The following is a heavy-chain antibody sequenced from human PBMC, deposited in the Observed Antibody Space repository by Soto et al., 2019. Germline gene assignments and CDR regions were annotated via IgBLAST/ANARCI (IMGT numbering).Heavy chain of an antibody. J-gene: IGHJ4*02. D-gene: IGHD3-22*01. V-gene: IGHV3-21*06. CDR1: GFTFNKYS. CDR3: ARDLMPNDRGLGDLAY. CDR2: ITSKTGDQ. Sequence: EVRLVESGGGLVKPGGSLRLSCAASGFTFNKYSMNWVRQAPGKGLEWVSAITSKTGDQYYADSVKGRFIISRDNTKNYLSLQVTGLRDEDTAVYYCARDLMPNDRGLGDLAYWGQGTLVTVSS.